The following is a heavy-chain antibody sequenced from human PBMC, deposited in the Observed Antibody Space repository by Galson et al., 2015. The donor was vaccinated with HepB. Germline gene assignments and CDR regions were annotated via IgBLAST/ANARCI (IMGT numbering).Heavy chain of an antibody. CDR2: IYYSGST. CDR3: ARHTYYYDSSGYRWMDFQH. CDR1: GGSIRSSSYY. Sequence: LSLTCTVSGGSIRSSSYYWGWIRQPPGKGLEWIGSIYYSGSTYYNPSLKSRVTISVDTSKNQFSLKLSSVTAADTAVYYCARHTYYYDSSGYRWMDFQHWGQGTLVTVSS. J-gene: IGHJ1*01. V-gene: IGHV4-39*01. D-gene: IGHD3-22*01.